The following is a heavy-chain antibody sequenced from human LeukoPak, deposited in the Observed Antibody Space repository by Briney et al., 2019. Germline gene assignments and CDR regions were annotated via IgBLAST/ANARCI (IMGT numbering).Heavy chain of an antibody. J-gene: IGHJ1*01. CDR3: ARGGYSSTLYGRYQH. Sequence: PGGSLRLSCAASGFIFSSYNLNWVRQAPGKGLEWVSSISSSLNYIYYADSVKGRFTISRDNAKNSLYLQMNSLRAEDTAVYYCARGGYSSTLYGRYQHWGQGTLVTVSP. V-gene: IGHV3-21*01. D-gene: IGHD6-13*01. CDR2: ISSSLNYI. CDR1: GFIFSSYN.